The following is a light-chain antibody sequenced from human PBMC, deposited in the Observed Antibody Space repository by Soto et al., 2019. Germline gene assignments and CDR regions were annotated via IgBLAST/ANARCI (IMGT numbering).Light chain of an antibody. CDR2: AVS. Sequence: QSVLTQPRSVSGSPGQSVTISCTGTSSDVGGYNFVSWHQQHPGKAPKLMIYAVSKRPSGIPDRFSGSKSGSTASLTISGIKAEDEADYYCCSYAGSYTYVFGSGTKLTFL. J-gene: IGLJ1*01. CDR1: SSDVGGYNF. V-gene: IGLV2-11*01. CDR3: CSYAGSYTYV.